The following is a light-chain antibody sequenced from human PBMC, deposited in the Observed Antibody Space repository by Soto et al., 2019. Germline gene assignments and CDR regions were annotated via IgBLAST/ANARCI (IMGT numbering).Light chain of an antibody. V-gene: IGKV1-8*01. Sequence: AVLLTQSPSSFSASTGDRATITCRASQDIHNYLAWYQQVPGKAPKLLLYAASILQTGVPSRFSGSGSGTDFTLTIDGLQSDDFATSFCQHYYNYPWTFGQGTTV. CDR3: QHYYNYPWT. CDR1: QDIHNY. CDR2: AAS. J-gene: IGKJ1*01.